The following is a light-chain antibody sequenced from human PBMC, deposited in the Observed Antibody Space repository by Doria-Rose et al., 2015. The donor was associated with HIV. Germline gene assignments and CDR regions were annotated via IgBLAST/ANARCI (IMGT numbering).Light chain of an antibody. CDR3: QQYYSYPPT. CDR2: AAS. Sequence: AIRMTQSPSLLSASTGDRVTITCRASQDISNYLARYQQKPGKAPKLLIYAASTLQSGVPSRFSGSGSGTDFTLTISYLQSEDFATYYCQQYYSYPPTFGQGTKVEVK. CDR1: QDISNY. V-gene: IGKV1-8*01. J-gene: IGKJ1*01.